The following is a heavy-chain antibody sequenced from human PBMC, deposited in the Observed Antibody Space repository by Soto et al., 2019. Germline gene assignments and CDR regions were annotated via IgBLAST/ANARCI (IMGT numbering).Heavy chain of an antibody. V-gene: IGHV3-30-3*01. CDR1: GFTFSSYA. CDR2: ISYDGSNK. D-gene: IGHD1-1*01. CDR3: ARDRGRTTPRAYGMDV. J-gene: IGHJ6*02. Sequence: GESLKISCAASGFTFSSYAMHWVRQAPGKGLEWVAVISYDGSNKYYADSVKGRFTISRDNSKNTLYLQMNSLRAEDTAVYYCARDRGRTTPRAYGMDVWGQGTTVTVSS.